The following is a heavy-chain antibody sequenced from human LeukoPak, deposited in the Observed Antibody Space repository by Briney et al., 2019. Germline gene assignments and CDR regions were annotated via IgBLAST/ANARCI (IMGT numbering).Heavy chain of an antibody. CDR2: ISNSGSTI. Sequence: GGSLRLSCTASGFTFSDYEMNWVRQATGKGLEWVAYISNSGSTINYADSVKGRFTFSRDNAKKSLYLQMNSLRAEDTAVYYCVVVFDYWGQGTLVTVSS. J-gene: IGHJ4*02. V-gene: IGHV3-48*03. CDR3: VVVFDY. D-gene: IGHD3-22*01. CDR1: GFTFSDYE.